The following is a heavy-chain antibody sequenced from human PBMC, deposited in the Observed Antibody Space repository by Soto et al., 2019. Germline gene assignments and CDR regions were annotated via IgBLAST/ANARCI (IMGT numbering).Heavy chain of an antibody. CDR3: AKATSATCTGSICYSFDY. V-gene: IGHV3-23*01. D-gene: IGHD2-21*01. CDR1: GFTFSSYA. CDR2: FSGGRDTT. Sequence: PGGSLRLSCVASGFTFSSYAMSWVRHAPGQRLEWVATFSGGRDTTWYADSVKGRFTVSRDSSKNTLSLQMNSLRPEDTALYYCAKATSATCTGSICYSFDYWGQGTLVTVSS. J-gene: IGHJ4*02.